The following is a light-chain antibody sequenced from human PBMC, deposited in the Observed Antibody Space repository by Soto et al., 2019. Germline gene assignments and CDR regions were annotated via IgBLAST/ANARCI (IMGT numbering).Light chain of an antibody. CDR2: VNN. CDR3: QSYDDTLSGSWV. J-gene: IGLJ1*01. V-gene: IGLV1-40*01. Sequence: QSVLTQPPSVSGAPGQRVTISCSVSSSNVGAASGVYWYQQLPGTAPRLLISVNNKRPSGVPDRFSGSKSGTSASLAITGLRPEDEADYYCQSYDDTLSGSWVFGTGTRSPS. CDR1: SSNVGAASG.